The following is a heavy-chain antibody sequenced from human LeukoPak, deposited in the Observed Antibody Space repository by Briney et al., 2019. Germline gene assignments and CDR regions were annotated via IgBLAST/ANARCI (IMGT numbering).Heavy chain of an antibody. D-gene: IGHD6-13*01. V-gene: IGHV5-51*01. CDR2: IYPGDSDT. CDR3: ARPPTQPGIARKDYYYYGMDV. J-gene: IGHJ6*02. Sequence: NRGESLKISCKGSGYSFTSYWIGWVRQMPGKGLEWMGIIYPGDSDTRYSPSFQGQVTISADKSISTAYLQWSSLKASDTAMYYCARPPTQPGIARKDYYYYGMDVWGQGTTVTVSS. CDR1: GYSFTSYW.